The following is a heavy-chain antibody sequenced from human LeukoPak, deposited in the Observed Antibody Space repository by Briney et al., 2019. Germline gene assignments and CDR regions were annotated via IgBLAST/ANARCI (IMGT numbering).Heavy chain of an antibody. D-gene: IGHD6-19*01. V-gene: IGHV3-30*02. CDR1: GFTFSSYG. CDR2: IRYDGSNK. Sequence: PGGSLRLSCTASGFTFSSYGMHWVRQAPGKGLEWVAFIRYDGSNKYYADSVKGRFTISRDNSKNTLYLQMNSLRAEDTAVYYCAKEGYSSGWYGFFGGSYNYYYYMDVWGKGTTVTISS. J-gene: IGHJ6*03. CDR3: AKEGYSSGWYGFFGGSYNYYYYMDV.